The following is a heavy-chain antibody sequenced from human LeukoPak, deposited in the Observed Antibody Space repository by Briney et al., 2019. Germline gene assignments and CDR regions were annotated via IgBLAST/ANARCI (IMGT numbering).Heavy chain of an antibody. Sequence: GGSLRLSCAASGFTFSSYEMNWVRQAPGKGLEWVSYISSSGSTIYYADSVKGRFTISRDNAKNSLCLQMNSLRAEDTAVYYCERDANYYYFDYWGQGTLVTVSS. CDR2: ISSSGSTI. CDR3: ERDANYYYFDY. V-gene: IGHV3-48*03. J-gene: IGHJ4*02. CDR1: GFTFSSYE. D-gene: IGHD5-24*01.